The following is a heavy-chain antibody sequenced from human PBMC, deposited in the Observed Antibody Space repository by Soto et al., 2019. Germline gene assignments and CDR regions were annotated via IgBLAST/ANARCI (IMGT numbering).Heavy chain of an antibody. CDR1: CYTFTSYG. J-gene: IGHJ5*02. CDR3: AREGGDSNWCAP. Sequence: QVQLVQSGAEVKKPGASVKVSCKASCYTFTSYGISWVRHAPVQGLEWMGWIRAYTVNTNYAQKLQCRVTMTTDKSTRTAYMELRSLRSDDTAVYYCAREGGDSNWCAPWGQGTLVTVSS. CDR2: IRAYTVNT. V-gene: IGHV1-18*01. D-gene: IGHD3-16*01.